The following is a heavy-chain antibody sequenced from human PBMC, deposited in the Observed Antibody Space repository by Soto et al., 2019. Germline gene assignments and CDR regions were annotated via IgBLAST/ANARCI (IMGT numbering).Heavy chain of an antibody. CDR3: AGVHGSAAAGLSYSCYGMDV. D-gene: IGHD6-13*01. CDR2: IWYDGSNK. V-gene: IGHV3-33*01. CDR1: GFTFSSYG. Sequence: QVQLVESGGGVVQPGRSLRLSCAASGFTFSSYGMHWVRQAPGKGLEWVAVIWYDGSNKYYADSVKGRFTISRDNSKNTLYLQMNSLRAEDTAVYYCAGVHGSAAAGLSYSCYGMDVWGQGTTVTVSS. J-gene: IGHJ6*02.